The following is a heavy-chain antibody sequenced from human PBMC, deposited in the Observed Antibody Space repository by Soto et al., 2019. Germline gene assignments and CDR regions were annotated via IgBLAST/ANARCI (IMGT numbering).Heavy chain of an antibody. J-gene: IGHJ4*01. D-gene: IGHD3-22*01. CDR1: GFTFSSYT. V-gene: IGHV3-23*01. Sequence: GGSLRLSCAASGFTFSSYTMAWVRQAPGKGLEWVSSISGSGGSPSYADSVQGRFTISRDNPRNTLSLQRNSLRAEVTATYYCAKARCSGNSCYVPDYGGHGSLVTVPS. CDR2: ISGSGGSP. CDR3: AKARCSGNSCYVPDY.